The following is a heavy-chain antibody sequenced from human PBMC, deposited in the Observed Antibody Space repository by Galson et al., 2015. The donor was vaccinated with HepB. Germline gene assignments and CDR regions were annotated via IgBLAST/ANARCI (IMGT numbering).Heavy chain of an antibody. CDR1: GFTFSSYS. CDR2: ISSSSSTI. CDR3: ARVSGYDLINWFDP. V-gene: IGHV3-48*02. D-gene: IGHD5-12*01. J-gene: IGHJ5*02. Sequence: SLRLSCAASGFTFSSYSMNWVRQAPGKGLEWVSYISSSSSTIYYADSVKGRFTISRDNAKNSLYLQMNSLRDEDTAVYYCARVSGYDLINWFDPWGQGTLVTVSS.